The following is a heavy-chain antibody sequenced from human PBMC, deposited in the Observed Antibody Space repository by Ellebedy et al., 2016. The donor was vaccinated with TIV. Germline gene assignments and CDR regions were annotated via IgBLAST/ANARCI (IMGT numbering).Heavy chain of an antibody. V-gene: IGHV1-46*01. CDR1: GYTFTSYY. J-gene: IGHJ6*02. CDR3: ARDGSLTEYYYYGMDV. CDR2: INPSGGST. Sequence: ASVKVSXXASGYTFTSYYMHWVRQAPGQGLEWMGIINPSGGSTSYAQKFQGRVTMTRDTSTSTVYMELSSLRSEDTAVYYCARDGSLTEYYYYGMDVWGQGTTVTVSS.